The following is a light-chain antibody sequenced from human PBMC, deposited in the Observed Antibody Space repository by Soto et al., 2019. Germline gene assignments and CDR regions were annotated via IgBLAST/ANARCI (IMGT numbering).Light chain of an antibody. J-gene: IGLJ1*01. CDR1: SSDVGAYNF. CDR3: ISYTSSSTYV. V-gene: IGLV2-14*03. CDR2: DVS. Sequence: QSALTQPASVSGSPGQSITISCTGTSSDVGAYNFVSWYQQHPGKAPKLMIYDVSNRPPGVSNRFSGSKSDNTASLTISGLQAEYEADYHCISYTSSSTYVFGTGTKLTVL.